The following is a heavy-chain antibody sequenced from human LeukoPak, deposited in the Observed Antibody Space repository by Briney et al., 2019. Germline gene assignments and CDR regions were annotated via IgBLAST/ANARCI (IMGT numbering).Heavy chain of an antibody. CDR3: GLQGESYDFWSGYQPFSNWFDP. V-gene: IGHV1-69*05. J-gene: IGHJ5*02. Sequence: GASVKVSCKASGGTFSSYAISWVRQAPGQGLEWMGGIIPIFGTANYAQKFQGRVTITTDESTSTAYMELSSLRSEDTAVYYCGLQGESYDFWSGYQPFSNWFDPWGQGTLVTVSS. CDR2: IIPIFGTA. D-gene: IGHD3-3*01. CDR1: GGTFSSYA.